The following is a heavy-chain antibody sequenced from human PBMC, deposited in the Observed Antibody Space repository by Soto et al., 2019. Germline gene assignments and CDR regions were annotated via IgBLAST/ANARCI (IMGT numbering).Heavy chain of an antibody. CDR1: GFTFSSYG. V-gene: IGHV3-30*18. Sequence: GGSLRLSCAASGFTFSSYGMHWVRQAPGKGLEWVAVISYDGSNKYYADSVKGRFTISRDNSKNTLYLQMNSLRAEDTAVYYCAKDVGKTQLYMDVWGKGTTVTV. J-gene: IGHJ6*03. CDR2: ISYDGSNK. D-gene: IGHD2-2*01. CDR3: AKDVGKTQLYMDV.